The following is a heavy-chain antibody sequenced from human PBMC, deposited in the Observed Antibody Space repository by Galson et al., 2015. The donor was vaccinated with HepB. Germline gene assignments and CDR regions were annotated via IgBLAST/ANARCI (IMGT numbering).Heavy chain of an antibody. CDR2: IRSKAYGGTT. D-gene: IGHD5-12*01. Sequence: SLRLSCAASGFTFGDYDMSWFRQAPGKGLEWVGFIRSKAYGGTTEYVASVKGRFTISRHDSKSIAYLQMNSLKTEDTAVHYCTGDRKGGYGPFDYWGQGTLVTVSS. CDR3: TGDRKGGYGPFDY. CDR1: GFTFGDYD. V-gene: IGHV3-49*03. J-gene: IGHJ4*02.